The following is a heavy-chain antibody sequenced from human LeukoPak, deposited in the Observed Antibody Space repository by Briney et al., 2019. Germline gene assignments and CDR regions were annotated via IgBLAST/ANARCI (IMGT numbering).Heavy chain of an antibody. D-gene: IGHD4-17*01. Sequence: GGSLRLSCAVSGFISSDYYMSWVRQAPGKGMECVSYISSDSTYTNYADSVRGRFTISRDHAKNSLYLQMNSLRAENTAVYYCVRGGPYGDYDAYWGQGTLVTVSS. CDR1: GFISSDYY. V-gene: IGHV3-11*06. CDR3: VRGGPYGDYDAY. CDR2: ISSDSTYT. J-gene: IGHJ4*02.